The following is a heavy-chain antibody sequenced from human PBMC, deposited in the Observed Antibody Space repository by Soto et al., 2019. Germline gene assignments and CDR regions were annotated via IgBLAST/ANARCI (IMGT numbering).Heavy chain of an antibody. D-gene: IGHD2-15*01. V-gene: IGHV3-48*03. Sequence: EVQLVESGGGLAQPGGSLRLSCAASGFTFSSSEMYWVRQAPGKGLEWISYIHPGGQTIFYAESVKGRFTISRDNAKHSVYLQMNSLRAEDTAVYDCARRGSRWGRGTKVTVSS. CDR2: IHPGGQTI. CDR3: ARRGSR. CDR1: GFTFSSSE. J-gene: IGHJ3*01.